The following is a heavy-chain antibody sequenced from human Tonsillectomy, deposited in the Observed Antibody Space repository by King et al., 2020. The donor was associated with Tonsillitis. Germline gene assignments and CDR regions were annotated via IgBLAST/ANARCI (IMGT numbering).Heavy chain of an antibody. CDR3: SRESQPKTGDYFDY. CDR1: GFTFSSYN. CDR2: ISGSSRYI. D-gene: IGHD2-2*01. Sequence: VQLVESGGGLVKPGGSLRLSCAASGFTFSSYNMNWVRQAPGKGLEWGSSISGSSRYIFYAASVKGLFTISRDNANNSLYLQMNSLRAEDTAVYYCSRESQPKTGDYFDYWGQGTLVTVSS. V-gene: IGHV3-21*01. J-gene: IGHJ4*02.